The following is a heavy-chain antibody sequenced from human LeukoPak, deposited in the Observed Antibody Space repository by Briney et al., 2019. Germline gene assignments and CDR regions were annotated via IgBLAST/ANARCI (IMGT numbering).Heavy chain of an antibody. CDR3: ARDRDNSRWYSWFDP. D-gene: IGHD6-13*01. CDR1: GGSFSGYY. J-gene: IGHJ5*02. CDR2: INHSGST. Sequence: SETLSLTCAVYGGSFSGYYWSWIRQPPGKGLEWIGEINHSGSTNYNPSLKSRVTLSVDTSKNQFSLNLSSVTAADTAVYYCARDRDNSRWYSWFDPWGQGTLVTVSS. V-gene: IGHV4-34*01.